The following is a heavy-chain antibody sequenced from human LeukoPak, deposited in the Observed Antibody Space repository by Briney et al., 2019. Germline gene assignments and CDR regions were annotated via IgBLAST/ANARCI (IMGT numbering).Heavy chain of an antibody. CDR3: ARGEILQQLVFDY. J-gene: IGHJ4*02. Sequence: ASVKVSCKASGYTFTSYDINWVRQATGQGLEWMGWMNPNSGNTGYAQKFQGRVTITRNTSISTAYMELSSLRSEDTAVYYCARGEILQQLVFDYWGQGTLVTVSS. D-gene: IGHD6-13*01. V-gene: IGHV1-8*03. CDR2: MNPNSGNT. CDR1: GYTFTSYD.